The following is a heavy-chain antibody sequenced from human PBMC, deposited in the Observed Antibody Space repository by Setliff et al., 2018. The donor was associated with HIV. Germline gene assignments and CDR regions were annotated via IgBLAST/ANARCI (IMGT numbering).Heavy chain of an antibody. CDR3: ARDHVVCSGGTCRSDDPYYYYYMNV. CDR2: SNPNTGGT. V-gene: IGHV1-2*02. J-gene: IGHJ6*03. Sequence: GASVKVSCKASGCMFSIYYMHWVRQVPGQGLEWMGWSNPNTGGTKYAQKFQGRVTMTMDTSTTTAYMELSRLKSDDTAVYYCARDHVVCSGGTCRSDDPYYYYYMNVWGEGTTVTVSS. CDR1: GCMFSIYY. D-gene: IGHD2-15*01.